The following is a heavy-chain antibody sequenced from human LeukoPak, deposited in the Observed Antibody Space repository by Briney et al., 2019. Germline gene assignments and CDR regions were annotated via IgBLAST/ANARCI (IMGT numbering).Heavy chain of an antibody. CDR2: IDSDGGGT. CDR1: GFTFSSYW. Sequence: GGSLRLSCAASGFTFSSYWMHWVRQAPGKGLVWVSRIDSDGGGTIYADSVKGRFTISRDNAKNTLYLQMDSLRAEDTAAYYCSRGGVFHGFDIWGQGTMVTVSS. V-gene: IGHV3-74*01. CDR3: SRGGVFHGFDI. J-gene: IGHJ3*02. D-gene: IGHD2-21*01.